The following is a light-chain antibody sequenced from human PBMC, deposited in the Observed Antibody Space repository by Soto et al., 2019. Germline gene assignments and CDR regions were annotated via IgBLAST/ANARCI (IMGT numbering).Light chain of an antibody. CDR3: QQYNNWPPGT. V-gene: IGKV3-15*01. J-gene: IGKJ2*02. CDR2: GAS. Sequence: EIVMTQSPATLSVSPGERVTLSCRASQSVNSNLAWFQLKPGQAPRLLIYGASTRATGIPARISGSGSGTEFTLIISSLQSEDFAVYFCQQYNNWPPGTLGQGTKLQIK. CDR1: QSVNSN.